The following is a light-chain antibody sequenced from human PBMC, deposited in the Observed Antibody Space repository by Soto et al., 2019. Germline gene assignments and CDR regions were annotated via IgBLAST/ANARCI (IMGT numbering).Light chain of an antibody. V-gene: IGKV3-11*01. CDR1: QSVSSY. CDR2: DAS. CDR3: QQRSDWPPLT. Sequence: EIVLTQSPATLPLSPGERATLACRASQSVSSYLAWYQQKPGQAPRLLIYDASNRSTGIPTRFSGSGSGTVFTLTISSLAPEDFAVYYCQQRSDWPPLTFGPGTKVDIK. J-gene: IGKJ3*01.